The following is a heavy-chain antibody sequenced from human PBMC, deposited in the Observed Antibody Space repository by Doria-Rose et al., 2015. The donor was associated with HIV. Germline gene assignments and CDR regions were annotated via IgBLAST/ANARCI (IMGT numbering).Heavy chain of an antibody. CDR1: GVSLSSPGMG. CDR3: ARIKSSRWYHKYYFDF. J-gene: IGHJ4*02. Sequence: QITLKESGPVLVKPTETLTLTCTVSGVSLSSPGMGVSWTRQPPGKALEWLANIFSDDERSYTTSLKSRHTISRGTSKSQVVLTMTDMDPVDTATYYCARIKSSRWYHKYYFDFWGQGTLVIVSA. V-gene: IGHV2-26*01. CDR2: IFSDDER. D-gene: IGHD6-13*01.